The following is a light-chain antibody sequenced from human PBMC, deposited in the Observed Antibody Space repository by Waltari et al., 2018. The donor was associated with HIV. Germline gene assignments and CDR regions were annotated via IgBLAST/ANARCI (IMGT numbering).Light chain of an antibody. CDR1: SPNIGAGFD. Sequence: QSVLTQPPSVSGAPGQRVTIPCTGTSPNIGAGFDVHWYQQLPWTVPKVLLYNKAAQPSGVPDRFSGSKSATSASLAITGLQAEDEANYYGQSYDISLSGWVFGGGTKLTVL. CDR2: NKA. V-gene: IGLV1-40*01. CDR3: QSYDISLSGWV. J-gene: IGLJ2*01.